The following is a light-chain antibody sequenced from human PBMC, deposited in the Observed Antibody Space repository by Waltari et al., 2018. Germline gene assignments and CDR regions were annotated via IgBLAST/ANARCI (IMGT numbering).Light chain of an antibody. J-gene: IGLJ3*02. V-gene: IGLV2-14*01. Sequence: QSALTQPASVSGSPGQSITISCTGTSSDVGFYNYVSWYQQHPGKAPKLMIYDVSERPSGVSNRFSGSKSGNTASLTISGLQDEDEADYYCNSYAGSSSWVFGGGTKLTVL. CDR3: NSYAGSSSWV. CDR2: DVS. CDR1: SSDVGFYNY.